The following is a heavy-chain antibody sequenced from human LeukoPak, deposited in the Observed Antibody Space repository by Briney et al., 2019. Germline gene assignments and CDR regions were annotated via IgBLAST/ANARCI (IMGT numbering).Heavy chain of an antibody. Sequence: GGSLRLSCAASGFTFSSYSMNWVRQAPGKGLEWVSSISSSGSTIYYADSVKGRFTISRDNSKNTLYLQMNSLRAEDTAVYYCAKIISPMWELYYFDYWGQGTLVTVSS. D-gene: IGHD1-26*01. CDR1: GFTFSSYS. CDR2: ISSSGSTI. V-gene: IGHV3-48*01. J-gene: IGHJ4*02. CDR3: AKIISPMWELYYFDY.